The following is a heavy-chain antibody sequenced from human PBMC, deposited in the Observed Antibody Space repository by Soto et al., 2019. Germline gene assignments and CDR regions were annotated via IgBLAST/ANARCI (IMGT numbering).Heavy chain of an antibody. Sequence: SGGSLRLSCAASGFTFSSYSMSWVRQAPGKGLEWVSSISTAGSYIHYADSVKGRFTISRDNAKNSLSLQMDSLRAEDAAVYYCASRSCTDGICSFDFWGQGTLVTVSS. D-gene: IGHD2-8*01. CDR1: GFTFSSYS. CDR3: ASRSCTDGICSFDF. J-gene: IGHJ4*02. CDR2: ISTAGSYI. V-gene: IGHV3-21*01.